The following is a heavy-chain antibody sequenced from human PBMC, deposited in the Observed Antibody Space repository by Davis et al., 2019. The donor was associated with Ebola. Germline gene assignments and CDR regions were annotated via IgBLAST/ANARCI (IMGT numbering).Heavy chain of an antibody. CDR3: ARVRGTGVWGLDY. J-gene: IGHJ4*02. CDR2: ISSSSSYI. V-gene: IGHV3-21*01. CDR1: GFTFSSYS. D-gene: IGHD3/OR15-3a*01. Sequence: GESLKISCAASGFTFSSYSMNWVRQAPGKGLEWVSSISSSSSYIYYADSVKGRFTISRDNAKNSLYLQMNSLRAEDTAVYYCARVRGTGVWGLDYWGQGTLVTVSS.